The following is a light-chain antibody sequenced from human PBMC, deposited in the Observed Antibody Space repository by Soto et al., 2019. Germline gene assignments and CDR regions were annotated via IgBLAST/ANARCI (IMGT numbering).Light chain of an antibody. V-gene: IGLV1-44*01. CDR1: SSNIGRNA. CDR2: SHD. Sequence: QSVLTQPPSASGTPGQRVTISCSGSSSNIGRNAVNWYQQVPGTAPKLLIYSHDQRPSGVPDRFSGSKSGTSASLAISGLQAEDEAEYFCAVWIGSLNTVVFGGGTKLTVL. CDR3: AVWIGSLNTVV. J-gene: IGLJ2*01.